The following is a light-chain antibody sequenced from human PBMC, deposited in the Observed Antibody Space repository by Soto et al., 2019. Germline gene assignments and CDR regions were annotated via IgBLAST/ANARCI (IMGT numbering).Light chain of an antibody. Sequence: ENVLTQSPGTLSLSPGERATLSCRASQSGSSSYLAWYQQRPGHAPRLLIYGSSPRATDIPDRFSGSGSWTDFTLTIISLEPEDFAMFYCQQCGSSPYTFGQGTKLEI. CDR3: QQCGSSPYT. J-gene: IGKJ2*01. CDR2: GSS. CDR1: QSGSSSY. V-gene: IGKV3-20*01.